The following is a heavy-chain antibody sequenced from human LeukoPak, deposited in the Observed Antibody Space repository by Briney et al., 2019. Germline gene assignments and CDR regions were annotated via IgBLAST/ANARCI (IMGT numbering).Heavy chain of an antibody. CDR3: ARDPVTHYYYYYGMDV. CDR1: GFTFSSYG. D-gene: IGHD4-11*01. J-gene: IGHJ6*02. Sequence: GGSLRPSCAASGFTFSSYGMHWVRQAPGKGLEWVAVIWYDGSNKYYADSVKGRFTISRDNSKNTLYLQMNSLRAEDTAVYYCARDPVTHYYYYYGMDVWGQGTTVTVSS. V-gene: IGHV3-33*01. CDR2: IWYDGSNK.